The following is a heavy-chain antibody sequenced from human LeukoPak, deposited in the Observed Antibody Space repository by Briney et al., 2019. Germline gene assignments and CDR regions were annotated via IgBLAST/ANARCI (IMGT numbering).Heavy chain of an antibody. V-gene: IGHV3-30-3*01. CDR2: ISYDGSNK. CDR3: ARPIDY. CDR1: GFTFSSYA. J-gene: IGHJ4*02. Sequence: GGSLRLSCAASGFTFSSYAMHWVRQAPGKGLEWVAVISYDGSNKYYADSVKGRFTISRDNSKNTLYLQMNSLRAEDTAVYYRARPIDYWGQGTLVTVSS.